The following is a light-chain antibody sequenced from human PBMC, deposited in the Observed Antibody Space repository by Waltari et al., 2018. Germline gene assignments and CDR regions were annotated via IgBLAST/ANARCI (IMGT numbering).Light chain of an antibody. CDR1: QSVSTY. J-gene: IGKJ4*01. Sequence: ETVLTQSPVTLSLSPGERPPPSCRASQSVSTYLAWYQQKPGQAPRLLIYDASNRATGIPARFSGSGSGTDFTLTIRSLEPEDFAVYYCQQRTKWRFGGGTKVDFK. CDR2: DAS. V-gene: IGKV3-11*01. CDR3: QQRTKWR.